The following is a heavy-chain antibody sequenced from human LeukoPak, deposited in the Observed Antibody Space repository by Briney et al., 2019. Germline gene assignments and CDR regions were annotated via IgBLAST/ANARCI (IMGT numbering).Heavy chain of an antibody. CDR2: IYDSGST. J-gene: IGHJ4*02. CDR3: ARHSTTGPTFFDY. CDR1: GGSIRSSYYY. V-gene: IGHV4-39*01. Sequence: SETLSLTCTVSGGSIRSSYYYWGWIRQPPGKGLEWIGSIYDSGSTYYNPSLKSRVTISVDTSKNQFSLKLNSVTAADTAVYYCARHSTTGPTFFDYWGQGTLVTVSS. D-gene: IGHD1-1*01.